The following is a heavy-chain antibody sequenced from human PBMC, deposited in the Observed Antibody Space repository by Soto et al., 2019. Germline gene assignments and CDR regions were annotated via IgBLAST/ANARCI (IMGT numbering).Heavy chain of an antibody. CDR1: GYSFTGYW. CDR2: IYPGDSHT. D-gene: IGHD6-19*01. V-gene: IGHV5-51*01. Sequence: EVQLVQSGAEVKKPGESLKISCKGSGYSFTGYWIGWVRQMPGKGLEWMGIIYPGDSHTRYSPSFQGQVTISADKSISSAYLQWSSLKASDTAMYYCASSAQRGYSSGWSDRYYFGMDVWGQGTTVTVSS. CDR3: ASSAQRGYSSGWSDRYYFGMDV. J-gene: IGHJ6*02.